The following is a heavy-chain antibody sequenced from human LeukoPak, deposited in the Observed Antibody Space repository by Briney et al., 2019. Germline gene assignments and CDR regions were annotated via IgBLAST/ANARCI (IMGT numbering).Heavy chain of an antibody. CDR1: GFTLSSYI. V-gene: IGHV3-30*02. CDR3: AKDRGLPPGTFDI. J-gene: IGHJ3*02. CDR2: IRYDGSNK. Sequence: GGSLRLSCAASGFTLSSYIMNWVRQAPGKGLEWVAFIRYDGSNKYYADSVKGRFTISRDNSKNTLYLQMNSLRAEDTAVYYCAKDRGLPPGTFDIWGQGTMVTVSS.